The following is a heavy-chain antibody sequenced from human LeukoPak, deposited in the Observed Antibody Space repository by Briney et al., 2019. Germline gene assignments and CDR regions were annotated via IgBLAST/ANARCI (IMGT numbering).Heavy chain of an antibody. J-gene: IGHJ4*02. V-gene: IGHV4-59*01. D-gene: IGHD6-13*01. CDR1: GGSISSYY. Sequence: SETLSLTCTVSGGSISSYYWSWIRQPPGKGLEWIGFIYYSGSTNYNPSLKSRVTISIDTSKNQFSLKLSSVTAADTAVYYCARADSSSWYAPFDYWGQGTLVTVSS. CDR3: ARADSSSWYAPFDY. CDR2: IYYSGST.